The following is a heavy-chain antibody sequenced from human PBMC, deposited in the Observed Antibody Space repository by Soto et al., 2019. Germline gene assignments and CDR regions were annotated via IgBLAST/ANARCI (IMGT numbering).Heavy chain of an antibody. CDR2: IYYSGST. D-gene: IGHD3-22*01. CDR3: ARTTYYYDSSGYYYGFFFDY. V-gene: IGHV4-30-4*01. J-gene: IGHJ4*02. Sequence: SETLSLTCTVSGGSISSGDYYWSWIRQPPGKGLEWIGYIYYSGSTYYNPSLKSRVTISVDTSKNQFSLKLSSVTAADTAVYYGARTTYYYDSSGYYYGFFFDYWGQGTLVTVSS. CDR1: GGSISSGDYY.